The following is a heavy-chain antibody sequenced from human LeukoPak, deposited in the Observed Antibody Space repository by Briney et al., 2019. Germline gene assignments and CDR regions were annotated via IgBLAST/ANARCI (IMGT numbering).Heavy chain of an antibody. CDR2: ISAYNGNT. CDR1: GYTFTSYG. J-gene: IGHJ4*02. V-gene: IGHV1-18*04. D-gene: IGHD3-16*01. CDR3: ARDPIPSYVWGSYTGDY. Sequence: ASVKVSCKASGYTFTSYGISWVRQAPGQGLEWMGWISAYNGNTNYAQKLQGRVTMTTDTSTSTAYMELRSLRSDDTAVYYCARDPIPSYVWGSYTGDYWGQGTLVTVSS.